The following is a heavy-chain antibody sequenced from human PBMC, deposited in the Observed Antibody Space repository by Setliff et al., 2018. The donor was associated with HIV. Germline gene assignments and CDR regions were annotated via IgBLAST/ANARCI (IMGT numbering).Heavy chain of an antibody. CDR2: IHFSGST. J-gene: IGHJ5*01. CDR1: GGSISSSTYY. D-gene: IGHD1-26*01. Sequence: SETLSLTCTVSGGSISSSTYYWGWIRQPPGKGLEWIGNIHFSGSTYYNPSLKSRVTVSVDPSKNQFSLKLSSVTAADTAVYYCARTTYSGNYFNDSWGQGTLVTVSS. CDR3: ARTTYSGNYFNDS. V-gene: IGHV4-39*01.